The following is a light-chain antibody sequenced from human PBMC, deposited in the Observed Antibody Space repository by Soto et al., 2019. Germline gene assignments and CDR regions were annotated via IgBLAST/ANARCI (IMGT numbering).Light chain of an antibody. CDR1: QSVSSTY. Sequence: EIVLTQSPGTLSLSPGERATLSCRASQSVSSTYIAWYQQNPGQAPRLLIYGASSRATGIPDRFSGSGSGTDFTLTISRLEPEDFAVYFCQQYGRSPPFTFGQGTKVDIX. CDR3: QQYGRSPPFT. CDR2: GAS. V-gene: IGKV3-20*01. J-gene: IGKJ2*01.